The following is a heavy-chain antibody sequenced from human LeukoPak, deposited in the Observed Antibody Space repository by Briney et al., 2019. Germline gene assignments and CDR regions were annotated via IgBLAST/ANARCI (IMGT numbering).Heavy chain of an antibody. V-gene: IGHV3-23*01. CDR3: AKESGGGYSYGGSVDY. CDR2: ISASGRST. D-gene: IGHD5-18*01. Sequence: PGGSLRLSCAASGFSFSSYWMHWVRQAPGKGLEWVSGISASGRSTYYADSVEGRFTISRDNSDNTLYLQMISPTAEDTAVYYCAKESGGGYSYGGSVDYWGQGTLVTVSS. J-gene: IGHJ4*02. CDR1: GFSFSSYW.